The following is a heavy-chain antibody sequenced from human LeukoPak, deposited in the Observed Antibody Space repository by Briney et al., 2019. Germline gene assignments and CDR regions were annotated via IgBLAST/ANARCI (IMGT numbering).Heavy chain of an antibody. CDR1: GFSFSSYA. D-gene: IGHD4-17*01. CDR2: ITYDGGSK. Sequence: GGSLRLSCAASGFSFSSYAMHWVRQAPGKGLEGVGVITYDGGSKFCADSVKGRFTISRDDSENTAYLQMNSLRADDTAVYYCAKLGGGGMTTVTPSDYWGQGTLVTVSS. V-gene: IGHV3-30-3*02. J-gene: IGHJ4*02. CDR3: AKLGGGGMTTVTPSDY.